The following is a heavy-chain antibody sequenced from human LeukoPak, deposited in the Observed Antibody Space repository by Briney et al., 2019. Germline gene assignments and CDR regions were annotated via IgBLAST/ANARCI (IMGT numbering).Heavy chain of an antibody. CDR3: ARDLDAGSGSYYIDY. V-gene: IGHV1-2*02. CDR1: GYTFTGYY. J-gene: IGHJ4*02. Sequence: ASVKVSCKASGYTFTGYYMHWVRQAPGQGLEWMGWINPNSGGTNYAQKFQGRVTMTRDTSISTAYMELSRLRSDDTAVYYCARDLDAGSGSYYIDYWGQGTLATVSS. CDR2: INPNSGGT. D-gene: IGHD3-10*01.